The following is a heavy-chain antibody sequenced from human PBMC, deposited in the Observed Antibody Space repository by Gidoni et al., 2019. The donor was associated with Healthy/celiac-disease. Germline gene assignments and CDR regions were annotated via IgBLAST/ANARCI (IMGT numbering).Heavy chain of an antibody. CDR3: ARGRASFRYYSSGWEGDY. J-gene: IGHJ4*02. Sequence: LEWVAVISYDGSNKYYADSVKGRFTISRDNSKNTLYLQMNSLRAEDTAVYYCARGRASFRYYSSGWEGDYWGQGTLVTVSS. V-gene: IGHV3-30-3*01. D-gene: IGHD6-19*01. CDR2: ISYDGSNK.